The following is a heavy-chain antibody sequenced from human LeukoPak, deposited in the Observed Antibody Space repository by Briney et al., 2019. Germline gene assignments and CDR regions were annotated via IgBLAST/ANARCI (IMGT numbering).Heavy chain of an antibody. CDR3: ARAKYDYGDPVGWFDP. D-gene: IGHD4-17*01. J-gene: IGHJ5*02. CDR1: GLTFSIFA. V-gene: IGHV3-23*01. CDR2: ISGSGGNT. Sequence: GGSLRPSWAASGLTFSIFAVGWVRPAAGGGLEWVSAISGSGGNTYYADSVRGRFTVSRDNSKNTLWLQMTSLRAEDTAVYYCARAKYDYGDPVGWFDPWGQGTLVTVSS.